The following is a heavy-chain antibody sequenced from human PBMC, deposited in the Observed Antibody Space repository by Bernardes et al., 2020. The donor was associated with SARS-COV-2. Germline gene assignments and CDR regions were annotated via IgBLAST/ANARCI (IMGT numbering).Heavy chain of an antibody. CDR3: ARLSWSGYFDYYGMDV. V-gene: IGHV4-4*02. CDR1: GGSISSSNW. CDR2: IYHSGST. D-gene: IGHD3-3*01. Sequence: SETLSLTCAVSGGSISSSNWWSWVRQPPGKGLEWIGEIYHSGSTNYNPSLKSRVTISVDKSKNQFSLKLSSVTAADTAVYYCARLSWSGYFDYYGMDVWGQGTTVTVSS. J-gene: IGHJ6*02.